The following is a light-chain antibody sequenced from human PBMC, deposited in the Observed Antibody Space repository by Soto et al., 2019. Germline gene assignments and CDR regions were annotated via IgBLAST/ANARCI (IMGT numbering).Light chain of an antibody. CDR3: QAWVSSTVV. CDR2: EDT. V-gene: IGLV3-1*01. CDR1: KLGDKY. J-gene: IGLJ1*01. Sequence: SYELTQSPSVSVSPGQTARITCSGDKLGDKYASWYQQRPGQSPVLVIFEDTKRPSGIPERFSGSNSGNTATLTISGAQAMDEADYYCQAWVSSTVVFGTGTKVTVL.